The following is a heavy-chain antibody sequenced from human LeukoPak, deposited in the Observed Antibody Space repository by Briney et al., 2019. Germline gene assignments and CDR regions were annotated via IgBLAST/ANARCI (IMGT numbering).Heavy chain of an antibody. CDR1: GFIVSGDF. D-gene: IGHD1-26*01. J-gene: IGHJ4*02. CDR2: IYSDGST. V-gene: IGHV3-53*01. Sequence: GGSLRLSCAASGFIVSGDFMSWVRQAPGKGLEWVSVIYSDGSTYYADSVKGRFTISRDNSKNTLDLQMTGLRAEDTAVYYCARERGRGRDSPWFDYRGQGTLVTVSS. CDR3: ARERGRGRDSPWFDY.